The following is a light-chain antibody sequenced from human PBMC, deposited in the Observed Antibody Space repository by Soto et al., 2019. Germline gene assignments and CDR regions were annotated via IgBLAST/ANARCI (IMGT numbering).Light chain of an antibody. J-gene: IGKJ2*01. CDR1: QSVSSY. Sequence: EIVLTQSPATLSLSPGERATLSCRASQSVSSYLAWYQQKPGQAPRLLIYDASNRATGIPARFSGSGSGTDFTLTISSLEPEDFAVYYCQQYGPSPPYTFGQGTKVEVK. CDR3: QQYGPSPPYT. V-gene: IGKV3-11*01. CDR2: DAS.